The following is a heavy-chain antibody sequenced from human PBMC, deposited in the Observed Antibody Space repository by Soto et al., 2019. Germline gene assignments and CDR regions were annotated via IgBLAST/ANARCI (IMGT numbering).Heavy chain of an antibody. CDR3: ARYVSTFDP. CDR1: GGAISSGGYS. V-gene: IGHV4-30-2*01. D-gene: IGHD3-16*01. Sequence: SETLALTCAVSGGAISSGGYSWSWMRQPPGKGLEWIGYIYHSGSTYYNPSLKRRGTISVDRSKNQFSLKLSSVTAADTAVYYCARYVSTFDPWGQGTLVTVFS. CDR2: IYHSGST. J-gene: IGHJ5*02.